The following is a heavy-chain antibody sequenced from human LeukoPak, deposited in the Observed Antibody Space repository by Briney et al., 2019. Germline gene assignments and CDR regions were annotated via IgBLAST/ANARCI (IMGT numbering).Heavy chain of an antibody. V-gene: IGHV3-7*01. CDR2: IKQDGSEK. CDR1: GFTFSSYW. Sequence: PGGSLRLSCAASGFTFSSYWMSWVRQAPGKGLGWVANIKQDGSEKYYVDSVKGRFTISRDNAKNSLYLQMNSLRAEDTAVYYCARDYRYSYGYAIDYWGQGTLVTVSS. J-gene: IGHJ4*02. CDR3: ARDYRYSYGYAIDY. D-gene: IGHD5-18*01.